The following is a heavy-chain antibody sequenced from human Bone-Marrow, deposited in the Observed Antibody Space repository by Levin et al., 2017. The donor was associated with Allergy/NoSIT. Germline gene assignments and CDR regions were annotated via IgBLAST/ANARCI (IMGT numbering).Heavy chain of an antibody. D-gene: IGHD2-15*01. V-gene: IGHV4-39*01. J-gene: IGHJ2*01. CDR2: IYYSGST. CDR3: ARHVGYCSGGSCYPRGDWYFDL. Sequence: GSLRLSCTVSGGSISSSSYYWGWIRQPPGKGLEWIGSIYYSGSTYYNPSLKSRVTISVDTSKNQFSLKLSSVTAADTAVYYCARHVGYCSGGSCYPRGDWYFDLWGRGTLVTVSS. CDR1: GGSISSSSYY.